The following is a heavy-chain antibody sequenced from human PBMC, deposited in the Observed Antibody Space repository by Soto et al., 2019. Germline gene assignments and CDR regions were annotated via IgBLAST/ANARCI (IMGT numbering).Heavy chain of an antibody. CDR1: TSNLKNYA. CDR2: LTDTGGST. D-gene: IGHD3-16*01. J-gene: IGHJ4*02. Sequence: GGSLRLSCVDTTSNLKNYAMAWVRQAPGKGLEWVSALTDTGGSTYYVASVKGRFTISRDNSRNTLFLQMDRLRVDDTAVYYCAKIKGAITFLHFDTWGQGTLVTVSS. V-gene: IGHV3-23*01. CDR3: AKIKGAITFLHFDT.